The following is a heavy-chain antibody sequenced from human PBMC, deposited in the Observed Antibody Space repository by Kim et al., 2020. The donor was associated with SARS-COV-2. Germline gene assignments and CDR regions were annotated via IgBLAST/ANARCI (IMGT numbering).Heavy chain of an antibody. CDR3: ARHGTYSEGDCYSD. D-gene: IGHD2-21*02. V-gene: IGHV4-59*08. CDR1: GGSISSYY. J-gene: IGHJ4*02. Sequence: LETLSLTCTVSGGSISSYYWSWIRQPPGKGLEWIGYIYYSGSTNYNPSLKSRVTISVDTSKNQFSLKLSSVTAADTAVYYCARHGTYSEGDCYSDWGQGTLVTVSS. CDR2: IYYSGST.